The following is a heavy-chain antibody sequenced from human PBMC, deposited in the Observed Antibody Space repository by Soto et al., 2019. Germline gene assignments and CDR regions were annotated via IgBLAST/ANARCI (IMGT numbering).Heavy chain of an antibody. D-gene: IGHD2-2*02. CDR3: AKENTFADY. Sequence: QVQLVESGGGVVQPGRSLRLSCAASGFTLSGHGMHWVRQAPGKGLEWVAVLSHDGSNKFYAVSVEGRFTISRDDSKNTLYLQMNSLRAEDTAMYYCAKENTFADYWGQGTLVTVSP. CDR1: GFTLSGHG. CDR2: LSHDGSNK. V-gene: IGHV3-30*18. J-gene: IGHJ4*02.